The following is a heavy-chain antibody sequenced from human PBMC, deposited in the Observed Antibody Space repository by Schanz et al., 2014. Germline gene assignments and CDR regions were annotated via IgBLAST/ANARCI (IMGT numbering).Heavy chain of an antibody. J-gene: IGHJ4*02. Sequence: VQLLESGGGLVQPGGSLRLSCAASGFTFSSYALHWVRQAPGKGLEWVAFVPFDGSQKFYADSVKGRFTISRDNAKSSLYLQMNSLRVEDTAVYYCAASSGWHPSTDYWGQGTLVTVSS. CDR1: GFTFSSYA. CDR2: VPFDGSQK. V-gene: IGHV3-30*04. CDR3: AASSGWHPSTDY. D-gene: IGHD6-19*01.